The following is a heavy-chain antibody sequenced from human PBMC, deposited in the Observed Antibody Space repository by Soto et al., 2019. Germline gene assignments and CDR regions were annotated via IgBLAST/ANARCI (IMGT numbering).Heavy chain of an antibody. D-gene: IGHD2-15*01. J-gene: IGHJ6*02. Sequence: SPETLSLTCTVSGGSXSSSRYYWGWIRQPPGKGLEWIGSIFYSGSTYYNPSLKSRVTISVDTSKNQFSLKLSSVTAADTAVYYCARHLTYCSAGSCYSDFPYYGMDAWGQGTTVTVSS. V-gene: IGHV4-39*01. CDR1: GGSXSSSRYY. CDR3: ARHLTYCSAGSCYSDFPYYGMDA. CDR2: IFYSGST.